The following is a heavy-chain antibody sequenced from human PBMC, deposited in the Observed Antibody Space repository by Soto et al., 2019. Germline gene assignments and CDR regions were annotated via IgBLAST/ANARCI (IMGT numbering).Heavy chain of an antibody. CDR1: GFTFSSYS. Sequence: EVQLVESGGGLVKPGGSLRLSCAASGFTFSSYSMNWVRQAPGKGLQWVSSISSSSTYICYADSVKGRFTISRDNAKNSLYLQMNSLRAEDTAVYYCARGTNYYDSSVYYGYWGQGTLVTVSS. CDR2: ISSSSTYI. J-gene: IGHJ4*02. V-gene: IGHV3-21*01. D-gene: IGHD3-22*01. CDR3: ARGTNYYDSSVYYGY.